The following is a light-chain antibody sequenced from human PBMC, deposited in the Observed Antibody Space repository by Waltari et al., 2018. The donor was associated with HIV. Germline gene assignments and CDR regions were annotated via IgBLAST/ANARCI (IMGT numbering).Light chain of an antibody. CDR1: SSHIGSNY. V-gene: IGLV1-47*01. CDR2: RNN. CDR3: AAWDDSLSGLV. Sequence: QSVLTQPPSAYGTPGQRVTISCSGSSSHIGSNYVYWYQQIPGTAPKLLIYRNNQRPSGVPDRFSGSKSGTSASLAISGLRSEDEADYYCAAWDDSLSGLVFGGGTKLTVL. J-gene: IGLJ2*01.